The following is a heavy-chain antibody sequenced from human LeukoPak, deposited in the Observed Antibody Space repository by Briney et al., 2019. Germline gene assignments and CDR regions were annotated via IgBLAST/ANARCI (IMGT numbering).Heavy chain of an antibody. CDR3: AKSPGYGDYGVYYFDY. D-gene: IGHD4-17*01. Sequence: PGGSLRLSCAASGFTFSNCAMNWVRQAPGKGLEWVSAISGSGGSTYYADSVKGRFTISRDNSKNTLYLQMNSLRAEDTAVYYCAKSPGYGDYGVYYFDYWGQGTLVTVSS. CDR2: ISGSGGST. V-gene: IGHV3-23*01. CDR1: GFTFSNCA. J-gene: IGHJ4*02.